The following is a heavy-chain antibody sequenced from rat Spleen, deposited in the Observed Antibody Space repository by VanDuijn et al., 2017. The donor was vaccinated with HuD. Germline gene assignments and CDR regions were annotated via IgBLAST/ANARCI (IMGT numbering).Heavy chain of an antibody. Sequence: QVQLKESGPGLVQPSETLSLTCTVSGFSLTSYNVHWVRQPPGKGLEWMGVMWSGGTTDYNSALKSRLSISRDTSKNQVFLKMNSLQSEDTTTYYCARALNWAYDYWGQGVMVTVSS. V-gene: IGHV2-45*01. CDR2: MWSGGTT. J-gene: IGHJ2*01. D-gene: IGHD5-1*01. CDR3: ARALNWAYDY. CDR1: GFSLTSYN.